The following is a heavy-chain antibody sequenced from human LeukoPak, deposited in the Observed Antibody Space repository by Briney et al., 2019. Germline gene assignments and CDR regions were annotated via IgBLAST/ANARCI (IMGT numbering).Heavy chain of an antibody. J-gene: IGHJ3*01. CDR2: IYSGGGT. CDR1: GFTVSSNY. D-gene: IGHD3-10*01. Sequence: GSLRLSCAASGFTVSSNYMTWVRQAPGKGLEWVSVIYSGGGTYYADSVKGRFTISRDSSENTLFLQMNTLRAEDTAMYYCARGISLVRGAMSGFDVWGQGTMVTVSS. V-gene: IGHV3-53*01. CDR3: ARGISLVRGAMSGFDV.